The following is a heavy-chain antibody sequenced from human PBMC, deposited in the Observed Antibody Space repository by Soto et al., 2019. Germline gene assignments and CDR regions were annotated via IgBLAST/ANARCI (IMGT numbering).Heavy chain of an antibody. CDR3: ARGRRFNYGSGKGTSYYFDY. CDR2: IIPIFGTA. Sequence: QVQLVQSGAEVKKPGSSVKVSCKASGGTFSSYAISWVRQAPGQGLEWMGGIIPIFGTANYAQKFQGRVTITADESTSTAYMELSSLRGEDTAVYYCARGRRFNYGSGKGTSYYFDYWGQGTLVTVSS. CDR1: GGTFSSYA. V-gene: IGHV1-69*01. D-gene: IGHD3-10*01. J-gene: IGHJ4*02.